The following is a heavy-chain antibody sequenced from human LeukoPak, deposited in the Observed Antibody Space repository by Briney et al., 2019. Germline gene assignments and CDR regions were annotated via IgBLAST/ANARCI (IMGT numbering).Heavy chain of an antibody. CDR1: GYTFTGYY. Sequence: GASVKVSCKASGYTFTGYYMHWVRQAPGQGLELMGWINPNNGGTYHAQKLQGRVTMTWDTSISTAYMELTGLRSDDTAVYYCARAAYCGGDCYYYFDYWGQGTLVTVSS. V-gene: IGHV1-2*02. D-gene: IGHD2-21*02. CDR2: INPNNGGT. CDR3: ARAAYCGGDCYYYFDY. J-gene: IGHJ4*02.